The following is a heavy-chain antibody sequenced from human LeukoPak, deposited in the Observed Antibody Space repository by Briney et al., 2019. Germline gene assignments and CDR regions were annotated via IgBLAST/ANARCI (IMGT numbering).Heavy chain of an antibody. CDR2: ISYDGSNK. CDR3: ARDDSSGYIDY. CDR1: GFTFSSYA. J-gene: IGHJ4*02. Sequence: GGSLRLSCAASGFTFSSYAMHWVRQAPGKGLEWVAVISYDGSNKYYAGSVKGRFTISRDNSKNTLYLQMNSLRAEDTAVYYCARDDSSGYIDYWGQGTLVTVSS. V-gene: IGHV3-30-3*01. D-gene: IGHD3-22*01.